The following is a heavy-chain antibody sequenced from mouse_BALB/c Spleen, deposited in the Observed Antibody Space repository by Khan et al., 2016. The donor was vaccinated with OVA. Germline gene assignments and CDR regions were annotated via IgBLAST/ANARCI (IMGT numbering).Heavy chain of an antibody. CDR3: ARMSPDDGRGAMDY. J-gene: IGHJ4*01. D-gene: IGHD2-3*01. CDR2: IWSGGST. V-gene: IGHV2-2*02. CDR1: GFSLTSYG. Sequence: QVQLKHSGPGLVQPSQSLSITCTVSGFSLTSYGVHWVRQSPGKGLEWLGVIWSGGSTDYNAAFISRLSISKDNSKSQVFFKMNSLQANDTAIDYWARMSPDDGRGAMDYWGQGTSVTVSS.